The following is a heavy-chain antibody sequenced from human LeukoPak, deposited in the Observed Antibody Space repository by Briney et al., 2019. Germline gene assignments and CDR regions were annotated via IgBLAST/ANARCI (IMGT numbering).Heavy chain of an antibody. D-gene: IGHD3-22*01. V-gene: IGHV4-34*01. CDR1: GGSFSGYY. J-gene: IGHJ4*02. Sequence: SETLSLTCAVYGGSFSGYYWSWIRQPPGKGLEWIGEINHSGSTNYNPSLKSRVTISVDTSKNQFSLKLSSVTAADTAVYYCASLEGNYYDSSGYSDYWGQGTLDTVSS. CDR3: ASLEGNYYDSSGYSDY. CDR2: INHSGST.